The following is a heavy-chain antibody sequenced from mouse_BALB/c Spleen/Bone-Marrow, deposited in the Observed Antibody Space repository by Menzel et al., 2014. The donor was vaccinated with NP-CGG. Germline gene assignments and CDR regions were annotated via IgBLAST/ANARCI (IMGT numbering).Heavy chain of an antibody. CDR1: GYTFTTYW. CDR3: ARGYGNSVAWFAY. J-gene: IGHJ3*01. Sequence: QVQLQQPGAELVRPGTSVKLSCKASGYTFTTYWMNWVRQRPGQGLEWIGMIDPSDSETHYNQMFKDKATLTVDKSSSTAYMQRGSLTSEDSAVYYCARGYGNSVAWFAYWGQGTLVTVSA. CDR2: IDPSDSET. D-gene: IGHD2-10*02. V-gene: IGHV1-61*01.